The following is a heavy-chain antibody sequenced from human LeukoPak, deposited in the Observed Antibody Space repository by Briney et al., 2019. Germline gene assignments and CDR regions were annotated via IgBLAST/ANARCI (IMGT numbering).Heavy chain of an antibody. Sequence: GGSLRLSCAASGFMFSGYSMNWVRQAPGKGLEWVSGINWNGGSTDYVDSVKGRFTISRDNAKNSLYLQMTSLRAEDTALYYCASTLLGIAGDYWGQGTLVTVSS. D-gene: IGHD6-13*01. CDR3: ASTLLGIAGDY. J-gene: IGHJ4*02. V-gene: IGHV3-20*04. CDR1: GFMFSGYS. CDR2: INWNGGST.